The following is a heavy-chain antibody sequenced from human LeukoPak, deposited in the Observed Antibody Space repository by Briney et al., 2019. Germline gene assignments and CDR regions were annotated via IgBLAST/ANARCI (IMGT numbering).Heavy chain of an antibody. Sequence: ASVKVSCKASGYTFTGYYMHWVRPAPGQGLEWMGWINPNSGGTNYAQKFQGRVTMTRDTSISTAYMELSRLRSDDTAVYYCARDYGSGSYRYNWFDPWGQGTLVTVSS. J-gene: IGHJ5*02. V-gene: IGHV1-2*02. CDR3: ARDYGSGSYRYNWFDP. CDR1: GYTFTGYY. CDR2: INPNSGGT. D-gene: IGHD3-10*01.